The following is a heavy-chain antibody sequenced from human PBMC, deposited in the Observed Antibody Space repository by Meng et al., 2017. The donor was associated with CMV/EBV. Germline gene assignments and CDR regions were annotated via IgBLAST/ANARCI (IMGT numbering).Heavy chain of an antibody. CDR2: IYYSGST. CDR3: ARRPGIAAAGTYYGMDV. D-gene: IGHD6-13*01. V-gene: IGHV4-59*01. J-gene: IGHJ6*02. CDR1: GGSISSYY. Sequence: SETLSLTCTVSGGSISSYYWSWIRQPPGKGLEWIGYIYYSGSTNYNPSLKSRVTISVDTSKNQFSLKLSSVTAADTAVYYCARRPGIAAAGTYYGMDVWGQGTTVTVSS.